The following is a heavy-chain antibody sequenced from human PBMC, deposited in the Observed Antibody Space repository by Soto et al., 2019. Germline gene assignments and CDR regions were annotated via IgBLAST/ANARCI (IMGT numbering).Heavy chain of an antibody. D-gene: IGHD2-15*01. CDR3: ARAYCSGGNCWAWSSWFDP. Sequence: SETLSLTCAVSGGSISSSNWWSWVRQPPGKGLEWIGEIYHSGSTNYNPSLKSRVTISVDKSKNQFSLHLNSVTPEDTAVYYCARAYCSGGNCWAWSSWFDPWGQGTLVTVSS. CDR2: IYHSGST. V-gene: IGHV4-4*02. J-gene: IGHJ5*02. CDR1: GGSISSSNW.